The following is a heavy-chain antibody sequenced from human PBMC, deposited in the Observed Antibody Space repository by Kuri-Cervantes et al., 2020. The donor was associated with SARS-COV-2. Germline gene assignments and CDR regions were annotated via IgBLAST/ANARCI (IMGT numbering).Heavy chain of an antibody. J-gene: IGHJ6*03. CDR1: GGTFSSYD. CDR3: ARELGDEGYYDFWSGTKYYYYYMDV. CDR2: IIPIFGTA. Sequence: SVKVSCKASGGTFSSYDISWVRQAPGQGLEWMGGIIPIFGTANYAQKFQGRVTITADESTSTAYMELSSLRSEDTAVYYCARELGDEGYYDFWSGTKYYYYYMDVWGKGTTVTVSS. D-gene: IGHD3-3*01. V-gene: IGHV1-69*13.